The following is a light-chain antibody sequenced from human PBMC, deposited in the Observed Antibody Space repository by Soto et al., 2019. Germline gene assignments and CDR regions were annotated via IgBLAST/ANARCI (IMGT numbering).Light chain of an antibody. Sequence: QSVLTQSPSASGSPGQSVTISCTGTSCDIGGYNSVSWYQQHPGKAPKVMIYDVSKRPSGVPDRFSGSKSGNTASLTVSALQAEDEADYYCSSYTDRNNLVFGTGTKV. J-gene: IGLJ1*01. CDR1: SCDIGGYNS. V-gene: IGLV2-8*01. CDR3: SSYTDRNNLV. CDR2: DVS.